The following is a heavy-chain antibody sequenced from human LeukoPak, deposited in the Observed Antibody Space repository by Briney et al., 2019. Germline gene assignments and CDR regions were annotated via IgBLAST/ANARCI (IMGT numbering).Heavy chain of an antibody. CDR3: ARVARCTSCFDVDY. CDR1: DDSITMSS. J-gene: IGHJ4*02. D-gene: IGHD2-2*01. V-gene: IGHV4-59*08. CDR2: VDHTGST. Sequence: SETLSLTCSVPDDSITMSSWPWIRQPPGKGLEWIGYVDHTGSTNFNPSLNGRVSISRDTTKNLFSLRLRSVTAADTAVYYCARVARCTSCFDVDYWGQGTLVTVSS.